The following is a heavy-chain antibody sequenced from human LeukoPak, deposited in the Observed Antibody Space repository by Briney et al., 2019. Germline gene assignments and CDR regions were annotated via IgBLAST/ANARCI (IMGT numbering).Heavy chain of an antibody. CDR3: ARVPPYDYVWGSYRYYGRYFDY. V-gene: IGHV1-18*01. CDR2: ISAYNGNT. CDR1: GYTFTSYG. Sequence: ASVKVSCKASGYTFTSYGISWVRQAPRQGLEWMGWISAYNGNTNYAQKLQGRVTMTTDTSTSTAYMELRSLRSDDTAVYYCARVPPYDYVWGSYRYYGRYFDYWGQGTLVTVSS. D-gene: IGHD3-16*02. J-gene: IGHJ4*02.